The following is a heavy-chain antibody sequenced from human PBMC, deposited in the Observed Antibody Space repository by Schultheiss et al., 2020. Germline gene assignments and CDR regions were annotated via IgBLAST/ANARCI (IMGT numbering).Heavy chain of an antibody. CDR2: IYYSGST. CDR1: GGSISSGGYY. CDR3: ARLSLELGAGTSFDY. J-gene: IGHJ4*02. V-gene: IGHV4-31*03. Sequence: SETLSLTCTVSGGSISSGGYYWSWIRQHPGKGLEWIGYIYYSGSTYYNPSLKSRVTISVDTSKNQFSLKLSSVTAADTAVYYCARLSLELGAGTSFDYWGQGTLVNGYS. D-gene: IGHD6-13*01.